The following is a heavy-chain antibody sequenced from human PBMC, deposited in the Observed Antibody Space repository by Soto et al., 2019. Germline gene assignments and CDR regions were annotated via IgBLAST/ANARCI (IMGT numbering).Heavy chain of an antibody. V-gene: IGHV4-34*01. CDR2: INHSGST. Sequence: SETLSLTCAVYGGSFSGYYWSWIRQPPGKGLEWIGEINHSGSTNYNPSLKSRVTISVDTSKNQFCLKLSSVTAADTAVYYCAAVRGWQYNWFDPWGQGTLVTVSS. J-gene: IGHJ5*02. CDR1: GGSFSGYY. CDR3: AAVRGWQYNWFDP. D-gene: IGHD2-15*01.